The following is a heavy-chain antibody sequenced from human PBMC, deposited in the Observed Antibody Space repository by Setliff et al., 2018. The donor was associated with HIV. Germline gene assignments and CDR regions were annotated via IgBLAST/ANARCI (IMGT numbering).Heavy chain of an antibody. CDR3: ARVGEMATSGDFYYYMDL. Sequence: SVKVSCKASGVTFRRFAFSWVRRAPGQGLEWMGGIIPMLGTTNYAQKFQGRVTITADESTSTVYMELTSLRFEDTAVYYCARVGEMATSGDFYYYMDLWGKGTTVTVSS. D-gene: IGHD3-16*01. V-gene: IGHV1-69*13. CDR1: GVTFRRFA. CDR2: IIPMLGTT. J-gene: IGHJ6*03.